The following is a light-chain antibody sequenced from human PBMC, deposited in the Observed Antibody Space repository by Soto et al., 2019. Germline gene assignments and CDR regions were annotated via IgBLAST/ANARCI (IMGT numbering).Light chain of an antibody. V-gene: IGLV2-14*01. CDR3: SSYTSRSTLV. CDR2: EVT. J-gene: IGLJ1*01. Sequence: QSALTQPASVSGSPGQSITISCTGTSSDIGGYNYVSWYQQHPGKAPKLMTYEVTNRPSGVSNRFSGSKSGNTASLTISGLQAEDEADYYCSSYTSRSTLVFGTGTKLTVL. CDR1: SSDIGGYNY.